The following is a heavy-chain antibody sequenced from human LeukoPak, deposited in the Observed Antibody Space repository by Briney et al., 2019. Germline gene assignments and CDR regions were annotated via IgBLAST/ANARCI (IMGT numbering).Heavy chain of an antibody. Sequence: GGSLRLSCGASGFTVSNTYMNWVRQAPGKGLEWVSLISTNDKTYYTDSAKGRFTISRDNSKNTLYLQMNSLRAEDTAVYYCARAQKSSGFTYHFDSWGQGTLVTVST. CDR3: ARAQKSSGFTYHFDS. CDR2: ISTNDKT. CDR1: GFTVSNTY. V-gene: IGHV3-53*01. D-gene: IGHD3-22*01. J-gene: IGHJ4*02.